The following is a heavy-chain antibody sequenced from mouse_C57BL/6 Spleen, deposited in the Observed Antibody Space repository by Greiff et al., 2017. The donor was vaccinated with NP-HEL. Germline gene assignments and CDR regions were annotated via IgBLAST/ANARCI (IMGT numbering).Heavy chain of an antibody. CDR2: IRNKANGYTT. CDR3: ARSTGYYAMDD. Sequence: EVMLVESGGGLVQPGGSLSLSCAASGFTFTDYYMSWVRQPPGKALEWLGFIRNKANGYTTEYSASVKGRFTISRDNSQSILYLQMNALRAEDSATYYCARSTGYYAMDDWGQGTSVTVSS. V-gene: IGHV7-3*01. D-gene: IGHD4-1*02. CDR1: GFTFTDYY. J-gene: IGHJ4*01.